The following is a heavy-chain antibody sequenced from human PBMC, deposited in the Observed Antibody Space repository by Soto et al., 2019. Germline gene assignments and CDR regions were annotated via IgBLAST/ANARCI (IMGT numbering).Heavy chain of an antibody. V-gene: IGHV3-74*03. D-gene: IGHD4-4*01. CDR1: GFTFSSYW. CDR3: VREGGYSTPFDS. Sequence: EVQLVESGGGLVQPGGSLRLSCSGSGFTFSSYWIHWVRQAPGEGLVWISRIDADGSTATFADSAKGRFSVSRDNAKSTVYLEMNSLRVEDTAVYYWVREGGYSTPFDSWGQGTLVTVSS. J-gene: IGHJ4*02. CDR2: IDADGSTA.